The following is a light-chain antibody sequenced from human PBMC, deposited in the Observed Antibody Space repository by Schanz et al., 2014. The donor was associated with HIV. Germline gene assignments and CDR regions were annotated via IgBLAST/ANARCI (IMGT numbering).Light chain of an antibody. CDR2: DVS. CDR3: CSYTTTSTYV. J-gene: IGLJ1*01. Sequence: SALTQPASVSGSPGQSVTISCTGTSSDVGGYNYVSWYQQHPGKAPKIMIYDVSNRPSGVSSRFSGSKSGNTASLTISGLQAEDEADYYCCSYTTTSTYVFGAGTKLTVL. CDR1: SSDVGGYNY. V-gene: IGLV2-14*01.